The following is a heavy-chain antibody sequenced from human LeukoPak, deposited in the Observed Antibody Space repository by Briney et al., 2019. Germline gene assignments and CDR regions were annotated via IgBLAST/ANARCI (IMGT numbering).Heavy chain of an antibody. Sequence: GASVKVSCRASGYTFTNFGINWVRLAPGQGLEWMGWISAYNGNTNYAQNLQGRVTMTTDTSTSTAYMELRSLRSDDTAVYYCARWGRAASAPFYIWGQGTMVIVSS. CDR3: ARWGRAASAPFYI. J-gene: IGHJ3*02. V-gene: IGHV1-18*01. CDR2: ISAYNGNT. D-gene: IGHD3-16*01. CDR1: GYTFTNFG.